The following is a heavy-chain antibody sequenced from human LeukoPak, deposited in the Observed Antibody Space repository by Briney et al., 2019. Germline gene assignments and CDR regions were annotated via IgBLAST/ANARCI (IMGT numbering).Heavy chain of an antibody. CDR1: GFTFSPYS. Sequence: GGSLRLSCAASGFTFSPYSMNWVRQAPGKGLDWVSYISGSGNAIYYADSVKGRFTVSRDNAKNSLYLQMNSLRAEDTAVYYCARDLYYDGGLGSYWGQGTLVTVSS. CDR3: ARDLYYDGGLGSY. J-gene: IGHJ4*02. D-gene: IGHD3-22*01. CDR2: ISGSGNAI. V-gene: IGHV3-48*04.